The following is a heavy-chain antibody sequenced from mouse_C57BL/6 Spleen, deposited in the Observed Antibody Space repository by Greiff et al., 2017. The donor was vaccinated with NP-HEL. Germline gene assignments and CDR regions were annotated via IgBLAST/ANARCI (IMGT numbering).Heavy chain of an antibody. J-gene: IGHJ2*01. D-gene: IGHD1-1*01. Sequence: QVQLKEPGAELVRPGSSVKLSCKASGYTFTSYWMDWVKQRPGQGLEWIGNIYPSDSETHYNQKFKDKATLTVDKSSSTAYMQLSSLTAEDSAVYYCARFRFITTGVGFDYWGQGTTLTVSA. CDR2: IYPSDSET. CDR1: GYTFTSYW. CDR3: ARFRFITTGVGFDY. V-gene: IGHV1-61*01.